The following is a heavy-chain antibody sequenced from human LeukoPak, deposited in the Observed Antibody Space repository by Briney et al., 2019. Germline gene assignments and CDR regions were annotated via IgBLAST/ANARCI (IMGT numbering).Heavy chain of an antibody. D-gene: IGHD2-2*02. CDR2: INHSGST. CDR3: ARRRRYCSSTSCYNNYYYYMDV. V-gene: IGHV4-34*01. CDR1: GFTFSRSW. J-gene: IGHJ6*03. Sequence: GSLRLSCAASGFTFSRSWMHWVRQAPGKGLEWIGEINHSGSTNYNPSLKSRVTISVDTSKNQFSLKLSSVTAADTAVYYCARRRRYCSSTSCYNNYYYYMDVWGKGTTVTISS.